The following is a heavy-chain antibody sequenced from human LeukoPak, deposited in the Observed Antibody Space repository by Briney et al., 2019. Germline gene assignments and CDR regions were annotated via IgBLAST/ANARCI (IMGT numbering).Heavy chain of an antibody. CDR3: AKADTAMYYYYYMDV. J-gene: IGHJ6*03. Sequence: PSETLSLTCTVSGGSISSYYWSWIRQPPGKGLEWIGYIYYSGSTNYNPSLKSRVTISVDTSKNQFSLKLSSVTAADTAVYYCAKADTAMYYYYYMDVWGKGTTVTVSS. CDR2: IYYSGST. V-gene: IGHV4-59*08. D-gene: IGHD5-18*01. CDR1: GGSISSYY.